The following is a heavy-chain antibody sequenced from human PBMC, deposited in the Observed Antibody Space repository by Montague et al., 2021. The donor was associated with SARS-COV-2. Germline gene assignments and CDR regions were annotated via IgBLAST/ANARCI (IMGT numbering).Heavy chain of an antibody. Sequence: SETLSLTCTVSGGSISPYYWSWIRQHPGKGLEWMGNVNYTWSTXXXYSXXXRXTITVDTSENQFSLNVTSVTPADTAACYCARVGWELRVGDYYFDYWGQGTLVTVSS. CDR2: VNYTWST. V-gene: IGHV4-59*01. CDR3: ARVGWELRVGDYYFDY. CDR1: GGSISPYY. J-gene: IGHJ4*02. D-gene: IGHD1-26*01.